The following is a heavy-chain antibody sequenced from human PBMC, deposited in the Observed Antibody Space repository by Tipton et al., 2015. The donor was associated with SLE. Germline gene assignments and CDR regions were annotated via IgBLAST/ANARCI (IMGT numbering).Heavy chain of an antibody. Sequence: SLRLSCAASGFTFSSYSMNWVRQAPGKGLEGGSYISSSSSTIYYADSVKGRFTISRDNAKNPLYLQMNTLRAEDTAVYYCARKTVWDFDYWGQGTLVTVSS. CDR2: ISSSSSTI. CDR3: ARKTVWDFDY. J-gene: IGHJ4*02. CDR1: GFTFSSYS. D-gene: IGHD1-1*01. V-gene: IGHV3-48*01.